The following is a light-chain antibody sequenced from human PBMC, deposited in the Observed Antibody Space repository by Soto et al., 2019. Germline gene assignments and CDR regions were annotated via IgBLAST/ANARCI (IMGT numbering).Light chain of an antibody. CDR1: QSISSW. Sequence: DIQMTQSPSTLSASVGDRVTITCRASQSISSWLAWYQQKPGKAPKLLMYQASSLESDVPSRFSGHGSGTEFTLVINSLQPDDFATYYCQQYYAYSWTFGQGTKVEIK. CDR3: QQYYAYSWT. J-gene: IGKJ1*01. V-gene: IGKV1-5*03. CDR2: QAS.